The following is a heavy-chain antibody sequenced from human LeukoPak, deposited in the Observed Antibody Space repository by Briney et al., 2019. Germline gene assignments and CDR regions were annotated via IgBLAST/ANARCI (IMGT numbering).Heavy chain of an antibody. CDR1: GFTFSDYY. Sequence: GGSLRLSCAPSGFTFSDYYMSWIRQAPGKGLEWVSYISNTGSTIYYADSVKGRFTISRDNAENSLYLQMNSLRAEDTAVYYCARDRGDCSGGSCYLKYFDYWGQGTLVTVSS. CDR2: ISNTGSTI. CDR3: ARDRGDCSGGSCYLKYFDY. D-gene: IGHD2-15*01. V-gene: IGHV3-11*01. J-gene: IGHJ4*02.